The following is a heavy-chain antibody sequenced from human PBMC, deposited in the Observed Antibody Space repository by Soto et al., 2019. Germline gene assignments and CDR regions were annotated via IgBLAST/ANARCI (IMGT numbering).Heavy chain of an antibody. D-gene: IGHD6-6*01. J-gene: IGHJ6*02. V-gene: IGHV3-43*01. CDR1: GFTFDDYT. CDR3: AKNHEQLAFYYGMDV. CDR2: ISWDGGST. Sequence: GVLRLSCAASGFTFDDYTMHWVRQAPGKGLGWVSLISWDGGSTYYADSVKGRFTISRDNSKNPLYLQMNSLRTEDTALYYCAKNHEQLAFYYGMDVWGQGTTVTVSS.